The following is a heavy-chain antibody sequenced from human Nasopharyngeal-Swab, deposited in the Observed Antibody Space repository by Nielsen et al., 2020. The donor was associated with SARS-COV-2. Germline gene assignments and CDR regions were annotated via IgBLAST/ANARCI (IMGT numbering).Heavy chain of an antibody. J-gene: IGHJ4*02. V-gene: IGHV3-30*03. CDR2: ISYDGSNK. Sequence: GGSLRLSCAASGFTFSGYGMHWVRQAPGKGLEWVAVISYDGSNKYYADSVKGRFTISRDNSKNTLYLQMNSLRAEDTAVYYCARKRPGVGEGSYYFDYWGQGTLVTVSS. D-gene: IGHD1-26*01. CDR3: ARKRPGVGEGSYYFDY. CDR1: GFTFSGYG.